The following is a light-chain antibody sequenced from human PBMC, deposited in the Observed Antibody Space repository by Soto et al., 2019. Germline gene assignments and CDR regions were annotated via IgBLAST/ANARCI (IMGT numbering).Light chain of an antibody. V-gene: IGKV1-33*01. Sequence: DIQMTQSPSSLSASVGERVTITSRASQSISTYLNWYQHKPGKAPKLLIYDASNLETGVPSRFSGSGSGTDFTFTISSLQPEDIATYYCQQYDNLSALTFGGGTKVDIK. J-gene: IGKJ4*01. CDR2: DAS. CDR1: QSISTY. CDR3: QQYDNLSALT.